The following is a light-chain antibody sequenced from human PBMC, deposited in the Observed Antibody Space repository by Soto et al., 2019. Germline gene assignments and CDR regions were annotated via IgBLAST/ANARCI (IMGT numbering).Light chain of an antibody. CDR3: CSYAGSYTLGV. J-gene: IGLJ3*02. CDR1: SSDVGGYNY. V-gene: IGLV2-11*01. CDR2: DVS. Sequence: QSALTQPRSVSGSPGQSVTISCTGTSSDVGGYNYVSWYQQHPGIAPKLMIYDVSKRPSGVPDRFSGSKSGNTASLTISGLQAEDEADYYCCSYAGSYTLGVFGGGTKLTVL.